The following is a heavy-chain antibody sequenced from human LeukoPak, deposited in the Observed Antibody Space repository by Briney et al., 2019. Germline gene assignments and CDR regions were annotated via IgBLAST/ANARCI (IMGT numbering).Heavy chain of an antibody. CDR3: AKGTTGDS. J-gene: IGHJ5*01. CDR1: GFTFSSYA. Sequence: GRSLRLSCAASGFTFSSYAMSWVRQAPGKGLEWVSAISGSGGSTYYADSVKGRFTISRDNSNNTVYLQMNEMRVEDTAVYYCAKGTTGDSWGQGTLVTVSS. CDR2: ISGSGGST. V-gene: IGHV3-23*01. D-gene: IGHD1-14*01.